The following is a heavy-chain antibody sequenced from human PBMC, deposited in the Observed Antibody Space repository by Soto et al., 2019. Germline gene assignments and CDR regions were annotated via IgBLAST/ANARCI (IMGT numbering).Heavy chain of an antibody. J-gene: IGHJ6*02. CDR1: GYIFTNYW. Sequence: PVESLKISCKGSGYIFTNYWISCFLQLPVKVLEWMGRIDPNESYTDYSPSFQGHVTISVDKSVNTAYLQWSSLKASDTAMYYCAIFYYDRNEYFSANYDMDVWGQGTTVTVSS. CDR2: IDPNESYT. D-gene: IGHD3-22*01. CDR3: AIFYYDRNEYFSANYDMDV. V-gene: IGHV5-10-1*01.